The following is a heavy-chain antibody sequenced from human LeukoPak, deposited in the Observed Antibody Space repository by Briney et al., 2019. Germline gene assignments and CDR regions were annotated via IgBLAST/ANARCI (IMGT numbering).Heavy chain of an antibody. V-gene: IGHV1-69*04. CDR1: GGTFSSYA. Sequence: GASVKVSCKASGGTFSSYAISWVRQAPGQGLEWMGRIIPILGIANYAQKFQGRVTITADKSTSTAYMELSSLRSEDTAVYYCASPVVDTAKAQGYGMDVWGQGTTVTVSS. D-gene: IGHD5-18*01. CDR3: ASPVVDTAKAQGYGMDV. CDR2: IIPILGIA. J-gene: IGHJ6*02.